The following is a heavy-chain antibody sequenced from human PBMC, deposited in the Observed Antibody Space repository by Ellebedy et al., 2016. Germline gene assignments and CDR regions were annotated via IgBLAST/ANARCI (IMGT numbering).Heavy chain of an antibody. CDR1: GYTFTSYY. Sequence: ASVKVSCKASGYTFTSYYMHWVRQAPGQGLEWMGIINPSGGSTSYAQKFQGRVTMTRDTSTSTVYMELSSLRSEDTAVYYCASGPIPVSHNYDFRVMDVWGQGTTVTVSS. D-gene: IGHD3-3*01. J-gene: IGHJ6*02. V-gene: IGHV1-46*01. CDR3: ASGPIPVSHNYDFRVMDV. CDR2: INPSGGST.